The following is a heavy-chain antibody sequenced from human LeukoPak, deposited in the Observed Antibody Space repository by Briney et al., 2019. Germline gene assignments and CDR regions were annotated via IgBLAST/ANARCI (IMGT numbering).Heavy chain of an antibody. CDR2: ISAYNGNT. J-gene: IGHJ3*02. V-gene: IGHV1-18*01. CDR3: ARGWADDILTGYRDAFDI. D-gene: IGHD3-9*01. CDR1: GYIFTSYG. Sequence: ASVKVSCKASGYIFTSYGISWVRQAPGQGLEWMGWISAYNGNTNYAQKLQGRVTMTTDTSTSTAYMELRSLRSDDTAVYYCARGWADDILTGYRDAFDIWGQGTMVTVSS.